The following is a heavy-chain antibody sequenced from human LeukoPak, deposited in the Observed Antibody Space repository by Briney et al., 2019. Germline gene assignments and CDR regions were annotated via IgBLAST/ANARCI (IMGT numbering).Heavy chain of an antibody. CDR3: ASTPVIAGAGVHFDY. D-gene: IGHD6-13*01. J-gene: IGHJ4*02. CDR2: ISGSGGST. CDR1: GFTFSNYA. V-gene: IGHV3-23*01. Sequence: GGSLRLSCAASGFTFSNYAMSWVRQAPGKGLEWVSTISGSGGSTYYADSVKGRVTISRDTSKNTLFLQMNSLRAEDTAVYYCASTPVIAGAGVHFDYWGQGSLVTVSS.